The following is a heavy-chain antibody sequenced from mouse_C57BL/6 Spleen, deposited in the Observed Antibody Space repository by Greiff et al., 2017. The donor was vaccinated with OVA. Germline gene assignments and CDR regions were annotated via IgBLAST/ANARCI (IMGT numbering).Heavy chain of an antibody. CDR1: GYTFTGYW. J-gene: IGHJ4*01. Sequence: QVQLQQPGAELVKPGASVKLSCKASGYTFTGYWMHWVKQRPGQGLEWIGMIHPNSGSTNYNEKFKSKATLTVDKSSSTAYMQLSSLTSEDSAVYYCARSGYYYAMDYWGQGTSVTVSS. CDR3: ARSGYYYAMDY. V-gene: IGHV1-64*01. CDR2: IHPNSGST. D-gene: IGHD3-1*01.